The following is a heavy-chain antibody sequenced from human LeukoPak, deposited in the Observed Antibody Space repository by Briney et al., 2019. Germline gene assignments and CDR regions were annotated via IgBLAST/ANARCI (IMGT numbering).Heavy chain of an antibody. D-gene: IGHD3-16*01. CDR2: ISSSSSTI. CDR1: GFTFNTYS. Sequence: PGGSLRLSCAASGFTFNTYSMNWVRQAPGKGLEWVSYISSSSSTIYYADSVKGRFTISRDNAKNSLYLQMNSLRAEDTAVYYCARDWAPNWFDPWGQGTPVTVSS. J-gene: IGHJ5*02. CDR3: ARDWAPNWFDP. V-gene: IGHV3-48*01.